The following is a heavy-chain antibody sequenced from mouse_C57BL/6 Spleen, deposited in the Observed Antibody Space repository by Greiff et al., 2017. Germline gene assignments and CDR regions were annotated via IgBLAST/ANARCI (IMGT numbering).Heavy chain of an antibody. CDR2: IDPETGGT. J-gene: IGHJ2*01. CDR3: TWVWEGY. Sequence: QVQLQQSGAELVRPGASVTLSCKASGYTFTDYEMHWVKQTPVHGLEWIGAIDPETGGTAYNQKFKGKAILTADKSSSTAYIELRSLTSEDSAVYYCTWVWEGYWGQGTTLTVSA. CDR1: GYTFTDYE. D-gene: IGHD4-1*01. V-gene: IGHV1-15*01.